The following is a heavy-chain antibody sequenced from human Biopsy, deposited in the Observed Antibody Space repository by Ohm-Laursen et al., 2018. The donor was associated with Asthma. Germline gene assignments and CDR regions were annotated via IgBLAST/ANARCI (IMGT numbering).Heavy chain of an antibody. CDR3: ARTYYDFLTGQVKDVFGV. J-gene: IGHJ3*01. D-gene: IGHD3-9*01. CDR1: GYNFISFA. CDR2: VNTGNSDT. Sequence: GASVKVSCKASGYNFISFAIHWVRQAPGQRLEWMGWVNTGNSDTKYSQKFQGRVTITRGTSASTAYMELRSLRSEDTATYYCARTYYDFLTGQVKDVFGVWGQGTMVTVSS. V-gene: IGHV1-3*04.